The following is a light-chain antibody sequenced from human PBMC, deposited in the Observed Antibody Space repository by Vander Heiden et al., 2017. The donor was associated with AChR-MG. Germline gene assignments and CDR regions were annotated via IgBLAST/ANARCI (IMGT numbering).Light chain of an antibody. J-gene: IGLJ2*01. CDR3: QSADSSGTYGVV. CDR1: ALPKQY. V-gene: IGLV3-25*02. CDR2: KDR. Sequence: YELSQPPPVSVTLGQTARITCSRDALPKQYAYWYQQKPGQAPVIVIYKDRERPSGIAERFSGSSSGETVTLTSSGGQAEEEADYYCQSADSSGTYGVVFGGGTKLTVL.